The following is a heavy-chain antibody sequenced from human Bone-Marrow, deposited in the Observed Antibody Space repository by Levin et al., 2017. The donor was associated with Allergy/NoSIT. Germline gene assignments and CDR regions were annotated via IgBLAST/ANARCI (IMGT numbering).Heavy chain of an antibody. V-gene: IGHV5-10-1*01. Sequence: GESLKISCKGSGYSFTSYWISWVRQMPGKGLEWMGRIDPSDSYTNYSPSFQGHVTISADKSISTAYLQWSSLKASDTAMYYCARHPRPLWFGELPGGGDAFDSWGQGTMVTVSS. J-gene: IGHJ3*02. D-gene: IGHD3-10*01. CDR3: ARHPRPLWFGELPGGGDAFDS. CDR2: IDPSDSYT. CDR1: GYSFTSYW.